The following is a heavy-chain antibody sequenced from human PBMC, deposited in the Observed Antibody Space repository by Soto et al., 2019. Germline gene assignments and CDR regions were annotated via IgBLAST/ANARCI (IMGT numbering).Heavy chain of an antibody. CDR2: IYWDDDK. CDR1: GFSLTTSGVG. D-gene: IGHD2-15*01. Sequence: QITLKESGPTLVKPTQTLTLTCTFSGFSLTTSGVGVGWIRQPPGKALEWLALIYWDDDKRYSPSLKNRLTITKDTSKKQVVLTMTNIDLVDTATYYCAHLYCGAGNCYSSNWFDPWGQGTPVTVSS. CDR3: AHLYCGAGNCYSSNWFDP. J-gene: IGHJ5*02. V-gene: IGHV2-5*02.